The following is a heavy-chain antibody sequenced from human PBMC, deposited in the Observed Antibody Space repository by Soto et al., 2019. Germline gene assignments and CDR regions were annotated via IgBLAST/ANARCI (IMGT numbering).Heavy chain of an antibody. V-gene: IGHV1-8*01. CDR1: GYTFTSYY. CDR3: ARGRGWELGRPFY. D-gene: IGHD1-26*01. J-gene: IGHJ4*02. Sequence: QVQLVQSGAEVKKPGASVKVSCKASGYTFTSYYINWVRQATGQGPEWMGWMNPNSGNTGYAQKLQVTVTMTSNTSISTASMELSSLRAEDTAVYYCARGRGWELGRPFYLGQGTLCTVST. CDR2: MNPNSGNT.